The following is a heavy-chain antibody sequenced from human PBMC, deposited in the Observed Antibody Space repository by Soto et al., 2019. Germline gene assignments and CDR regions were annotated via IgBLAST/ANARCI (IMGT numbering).Heavy chain of an antibody. J-gene: IGHJ5*02. CDR2: IIPIFGTA. CDR3: AREVVVAATGWFDP. Sequence: LVKVSCKASGGSNSIYVISWGRKTTGQGLEWMGGIIPIFGTANYAQKFQGRVTITADESTSTAYMELSSLRSEDTAVYYCAREVVVAATGWFDPWGQGTLVTVSS. D-gene: IGHD2-15*01. V-gene: IGHV1-69*13. CDR1: GGSNSIYV.